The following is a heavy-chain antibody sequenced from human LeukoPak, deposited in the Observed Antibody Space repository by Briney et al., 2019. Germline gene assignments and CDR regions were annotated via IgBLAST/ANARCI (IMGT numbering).Heavy chain of an antibody. D-gene: IGHD6-13*01. V-gene: IGHV3-48*02. CDR2: ISSGSSTI. J-gene: IGHJ4*02. CDR3: ARDYGYSSSFDY. CDR1: GFTFSTYI. Sequence: GGSLRLSCAASGFTFSTYIMNWVRQAPGKGLEWVSYISSGSSTIHYADSVKGRFTISRDNAKKSLYLQMNSLRDEDTAVYYCARDYGYSSSFDYWGQGTLVTVSS.